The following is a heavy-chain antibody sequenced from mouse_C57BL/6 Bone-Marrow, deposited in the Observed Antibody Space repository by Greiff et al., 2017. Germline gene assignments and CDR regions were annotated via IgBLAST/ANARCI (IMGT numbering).Heavy chain of an antibody. Sequence: QVQLQQPGAELVKPGASVKMSCKASGYTFTSYWLTWVKQRPGQGLEWIGDIYPGSGRTNYNEKFKSKATLTVDTSSSTAYMQLSSLTSGDSAVYYCARGEYYCNLFDYWGQGTTLTVSS. CDR2: IYPGSGRT. CDR1: GYTFTSYW. V-gene: IGHV1-55*01. J-gene: IGHJ2*01. CDR3: ARGEYYCNLFDY. D-gene: IGHD2-1*01.